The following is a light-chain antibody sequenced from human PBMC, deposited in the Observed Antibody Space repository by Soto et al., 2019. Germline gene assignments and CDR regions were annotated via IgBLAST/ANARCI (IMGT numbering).Light chain of an antibody. Sequence: EIVLTQAQGTLSLSPGERSTLSCRASQSVSSSYLAWYQQKHGQAHRXXIYGASSRATGIPDRFSGSRSGTDGTLTISRLEPEDGAVYDGQQYGSSPLTFGGGTKVDIK. J-gene: IGKJ4*01. V-gene: IGKV3-20*01. CDR1: QSVSSSY. CDR2: GAS. CDR3: QQYGSSPLT.